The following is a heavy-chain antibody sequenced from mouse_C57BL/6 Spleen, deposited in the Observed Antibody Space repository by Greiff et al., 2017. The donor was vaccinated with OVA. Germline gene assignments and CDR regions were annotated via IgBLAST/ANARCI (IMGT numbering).Heavy chain of an antibody. V-gene: IGHV5-9*01. CDR3: AKSGSTMITRGHFDV. Sequence: EVQLMESGGGLVKPGGSLKLSCAASGFTFSSYTMSWVRQTPEKRLEWVAYISGGGGNTYYPDSVKGRFTISRDNAKNTLYLQLSSLRSEDTALYYCAKSGSTMITRGHFDVWGTGTTVTVSS. J-gene: IGHJ1*03. D-gene: IGHD2-4*01. CDR2: ISGGGGNT. CDR1: GFTFSSYT.